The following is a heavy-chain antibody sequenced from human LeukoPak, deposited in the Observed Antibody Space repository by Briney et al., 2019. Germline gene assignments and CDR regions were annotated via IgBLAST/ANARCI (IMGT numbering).Heavy chain of an antibody. Sequence: GGSLRLSCAASGFTFKKYWMNWVRQVPGKGLECLANIKEDGSETYYADSVKGRFTISRDNPKNLLFLQINSLRVEDTAVYYCARETPRRGETRDGYRWGQGTLVAVSS. CDR3: ARETPRRGETRDGYR. CDR2: IKEDGSET. CDR1: GFTFKKYW. D-gene: IGHD5-24*01. J-gene: IGHJ4*02. V-gene: IGHV3-7*01.